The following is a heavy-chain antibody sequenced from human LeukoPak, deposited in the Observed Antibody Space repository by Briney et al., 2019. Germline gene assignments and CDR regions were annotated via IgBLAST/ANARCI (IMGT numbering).Heavy chain of an antibody. Sequence: SQTLSLTCTVSGGSLSSGDYYWSWIRQPPGKGLEWIGYIYYSGSTYYNPSLKSRVTISVDTSKNQFSLELSSVTAADTAVYYCARDRSGYFDYWGQGTLVTVSS. J-gene: IGHJ4*02. CDR1: GGSLSSGDYY. D-gene: IGHD3-22*01. V-gene: IGHV4-30-4*01. CDR2: IYYSGST. CDR3: ARDRSGYFDY.